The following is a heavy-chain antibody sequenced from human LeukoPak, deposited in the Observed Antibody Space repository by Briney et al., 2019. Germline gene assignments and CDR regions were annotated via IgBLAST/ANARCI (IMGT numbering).Heavy chain of an antibody. Sequence: SETLSLTCTASGYSISSGYYWSWIRQPPGKGLEWIGYIYYSGSTNYNPSLKSRVTISVDTSKNQFSLKLSSVTAADTAVYYCARGGRITMVRGPYYFDYWGQGTLVTVSS. V-gene: IGHV4-61*01. CDR3: ARGGRITMVRGPYYFDY. CDR1: GYSISSGYY. D-gene: IGHD3-10*01. J-gene: IGHJ4*02. CDR2: IYYSGST.